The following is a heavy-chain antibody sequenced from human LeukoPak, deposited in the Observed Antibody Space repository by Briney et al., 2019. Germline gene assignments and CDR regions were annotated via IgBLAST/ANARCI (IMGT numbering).Heavy chain of an antibody. V-gene: IGHV1-69*05. D-gene: IGHD2-2*01. Sequence: ASVTVSCKASGGSFSSNIIGWVRQAPGQGLEWMGGMVPIFGKTKYAQKFQGRVTITTDESSSTAYMELSSLRSDDTAIYYCARGWGIPAPISWFDPWGQGTLVTVSS. CDR1: GGSFSSNI. J-gene: IGHJ5*02. CDR2: MVPIFGKT. CDR3: ARGWGIPAPISWFDP.